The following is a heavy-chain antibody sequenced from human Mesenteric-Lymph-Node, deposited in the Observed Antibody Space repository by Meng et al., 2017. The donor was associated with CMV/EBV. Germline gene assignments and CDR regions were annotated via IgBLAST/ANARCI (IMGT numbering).Heavy chain of an antibody. CDR2: ISASSRTI. Sequence: GESLKISCAASGFIFGGYSMNWVRQAPGKGLELIAYISASSRTIYVADSVQGRISISRDNAKNSLYLQMNNLRAGDTAVYYCARGQSGYYSDYYFDYWGQGALVTVSS. J-gene: IGHJ4*02. CDR1: GFIFGGYS. CDR3: ARGQSGYYSDYYFDY. D-gene: IGHD3-3*01. V-gene: IGHV3-48*01.